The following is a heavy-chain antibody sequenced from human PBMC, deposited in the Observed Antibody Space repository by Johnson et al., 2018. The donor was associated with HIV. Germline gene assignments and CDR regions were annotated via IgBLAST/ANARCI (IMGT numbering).Heavy chain of an antibody. CDR2: ISSSGSTI. CDR1: GFIFDDYG. Sequence: QVQLVESGGGLVQPGGSLRLSCAASGFIFDDYGMSWVRQAPGKGLEWVSYISSSGSTIYYADSVKGRFTISRDNSKNTLYLQMNSLRAEDTAVYYCAQEGSSGWYHGLDAFDIWGQGAMVTVSS. D-gene: IGHD6-19*01. V-gene: IGHV3-11*01. CDR3: AQEGSSGWYHGLDAFDI. J-gene: IGHJ3*02.